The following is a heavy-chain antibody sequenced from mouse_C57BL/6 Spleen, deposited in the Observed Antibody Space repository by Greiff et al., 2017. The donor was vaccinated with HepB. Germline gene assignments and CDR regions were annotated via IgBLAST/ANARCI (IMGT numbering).Heavy chain of an antibody. J-gene: IGHJ4*01. CDR1: GYAFTNYL. V-gene: IGHV1-54*01. CDR3: ARSGVNYYGSSYAMDY. CDR2: INPGSGGT. Sequence: QVQLKQSGAELVRPGTSVKVSCKASGYAFTNYLIEWVKQRPGQGLEWIGVINPGSGGTNYNEKFKGKATLTADKSSSTAYMQLSSLTSEDSAVYFCARSGVNYYGSSYAMDYWGQGTSVTVSS. D-gene: IGHD1-1*01.